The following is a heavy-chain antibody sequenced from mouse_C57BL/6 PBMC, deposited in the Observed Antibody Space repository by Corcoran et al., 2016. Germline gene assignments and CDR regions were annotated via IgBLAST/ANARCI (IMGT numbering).Heavy chain of an antibody. Sequence: EVQLQQSGPELVKPGASVKISCKASGYTFTDYYMNWVKQSHGKSLEWIGDINPNNGGTSYNQKFKGKATLTVDKSSSTAYMELRSLTSEDSAVYYCARWGPISPFAYWGQGTLVTVSA. CDR2: INPNNGGT. V-gene: IGHV1-26*01. CDR1: GYTFTDYY. J-gene: IGHJ3*01. CDR3: ARWGPISPFAY.